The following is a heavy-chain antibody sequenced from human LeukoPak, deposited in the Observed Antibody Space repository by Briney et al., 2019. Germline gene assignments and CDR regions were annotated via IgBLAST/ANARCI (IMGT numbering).Heavy chain of an antibody. Sequence: GQSLRLSCAASGFTITNYGMNWVRQAPGKGLEWVSAISGSGGSTYYADSVKGRFTTSRDNSKNTLYLQMNSLRAEDTAVYYCAKDLYYYDSSGYYSNWFDPWGQGTLVTVSS. CDR1: GFTITNYG. J-gene: IGHJ5*02. V-gene: IGHV3-23*01. CDR3: AKDLYYYDSSGYYSNWFDP. CDR2: ISGSGGST. D-gene: IGHD3-22*01.